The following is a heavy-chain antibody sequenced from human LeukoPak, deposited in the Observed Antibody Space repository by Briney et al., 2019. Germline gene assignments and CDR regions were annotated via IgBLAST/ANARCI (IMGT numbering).Heavy chain of an antibody. CDR2: INWNGGST. CDR1: GFTFDDYG. J-gene: IGHJ6*03. CDR3: AREGKTSDYYYYMDV. V-gene: IGHV3-20*04. D-gene: IGHD4-23*01. Sequence: GGSLRLSCAASGFTFDDYGMSWVRQAPGKGLEWVSGINWNGGSTGYADSVKGRFTISRDNAKNSLYLQMNSLRAEDTALYYCAREGKTSDYYYYMDVWGKGTTVTVSS.